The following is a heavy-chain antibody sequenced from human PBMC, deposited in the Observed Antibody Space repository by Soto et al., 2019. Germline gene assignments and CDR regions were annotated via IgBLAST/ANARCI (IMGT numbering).Heavy chain of an antibody. CDR3: ARYSSRSATYFEY. V-gene: IGHV4-59*08. Sequence: QVQLQESGPGLVKPSETLSLTCTVSGGSISSYYWSWIRQPPGKGLEWIGYIYYPGDTKYNPSLKSRVTMSVDTSKSQFSLNLSSVTAADTAVYYCARYSSRSATYFEYWGQGILVTVSS. CDR1: GGSISSYY. J-gene: IGHJ4*02. D-gene: IGHD3-10*01. CDR2: IYYPGDT.